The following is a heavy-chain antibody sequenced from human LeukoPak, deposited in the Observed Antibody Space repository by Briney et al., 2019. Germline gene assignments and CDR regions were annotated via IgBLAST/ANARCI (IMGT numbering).Heavy chain of an antibody. D-gene: IGHD5-18*01. J-gene: IGHJ4*02. CDR2: IYTSGST. Sequence: SETLSLTCAVYGGSFSGYYWSWIRQPPGKGLEWIGRIYTSGSTNYNPSLKSRVTMSVDTSKNQFSLKLTSVSAADTAVYYCARGSGYSYGYPFDYWGQGTLVTVSS. CDR1: GGSFSGYY. CDR3: ARGSGYSYGYPFDY. V-gene: IGHV4-59*10.